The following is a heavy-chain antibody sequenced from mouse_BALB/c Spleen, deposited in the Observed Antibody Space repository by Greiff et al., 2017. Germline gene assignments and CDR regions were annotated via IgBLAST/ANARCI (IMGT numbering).Heavy chain of an antibody. Sequence: DVKLVESGGGLVQPGGSRKLSCAASGFTFSSFGMHWVRQAPEKGLEWVAYISSGSSTIYYADTVKGRFTISRDNPKNTLFLQMTSLRSEDTAMYYCARTYYGSSPSYAMDYWGQGTSVTVSS. CDR1: GFTFSSFG. D-gene: IGHD1-1*01. CDR2: ISSGSSTI. J-gene: IGHJ4*01. V-gene: IGHV5-17*02. CDR3: ARTYYGSSPSYAMDY.